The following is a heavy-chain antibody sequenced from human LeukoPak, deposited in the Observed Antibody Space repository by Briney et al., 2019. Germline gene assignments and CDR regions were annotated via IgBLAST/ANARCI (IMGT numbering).Heavy chain of an antibody. D-gene: IGHD3-16*01. V-gene: IGHV4-59*01. CDR2: IYYSGTT. CDR3: ANIDPKGGAYYFDL. J-gene: IGHJ2*01. Sequence: SETLSLTCTVSGGSISSYYWNWIRQPPGKGLEWIGYIYYSGTTNYNPSLKSRVSMSVDTSKNQFSLKLSSVTAADTAVYYCANIDPKGGAYYFDLWGRGTLVSVSS. CDR1: GGSISSYY.